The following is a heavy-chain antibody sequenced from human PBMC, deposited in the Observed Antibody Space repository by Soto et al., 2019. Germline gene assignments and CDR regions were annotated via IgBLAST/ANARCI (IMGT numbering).Heavy chain of an antibody. Sequence: QVQLVESGGGVVQPGRSLRLSCAASGFTFSSYGMHWVRQAPGKGLEWVAVIWYDGSNKYYADSVKGRFTISRDNSKNTLYLQMNSLRAEDTAVYYCATDQSVSAAADPAVDYWGQGTLVTVSS. J-gene: IGHJ4*02. D-gene: IGHD6-13*01. V-gene: IGHV3-33*01. CDR1: GFTFSSYG. CDR2: IWYDGSNK. CDR3: ATDQSVSAAADPAVDY.